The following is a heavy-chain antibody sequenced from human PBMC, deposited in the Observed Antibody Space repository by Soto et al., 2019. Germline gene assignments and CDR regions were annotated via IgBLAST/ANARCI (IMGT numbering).Heavy chain of an antibody. Sequence: QLQLQESGSGLVKPSQTLSLTCTVSGGSISSGGYYWSWIRQHPGKGLEWIGYIYYSGSTYYNPSLKSRVTISVDTSKNQFSLKLSSVTAADTAVYYCARSGYSYGFDAFDIWGQGTMVTVSS. CDR1: GGSISSGGYY. CDR3: ARSGYSYGFDAFDI. J-gene: IGHJ3*02. V-gene: IGHV4-31*03. D-gene: IGHD5-18*01. CDR2: IYYSGST.